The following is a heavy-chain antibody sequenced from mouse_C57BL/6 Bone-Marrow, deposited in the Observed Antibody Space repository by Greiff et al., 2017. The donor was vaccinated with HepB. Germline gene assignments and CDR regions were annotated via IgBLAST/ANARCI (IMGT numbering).Heavy chain of an antibody. CDR2: INSDGGST. CDR3: ARHGSRGGYFDV. J-gene: IGHJ1*03. CDR1: EYEFPSHD. V-gene: IGHV5-2*01. Sequence: EVKLMESGGGLVQPGESLKLSCESNEYEFPSHDMSWVRKTPEKRLELVAAINSDGGSTYYPDTMERRFIISRDNTKTTLYLQMSSLRSEDTAVYYCARHGSRGGYFDVWGTGTTVTVSS. D-gene: IGHD1-1*01.